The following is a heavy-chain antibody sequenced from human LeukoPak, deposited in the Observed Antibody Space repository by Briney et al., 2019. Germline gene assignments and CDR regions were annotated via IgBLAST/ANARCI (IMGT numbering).Heavy chain of an antibody. D-gene: IGHD3-22*01. CDR1: GGSFSGYY. Sequence: SETLSLTCAVYGGSFSGYYWSWIRQPPGKGLEWIGEINHSGSTNYNPSLKSRVTISVDTSKNQFSLKLSSVTAADTAVYYCARVAYGSSGYSGYFDYWGQETLVTVSS. V-gene: IGHV4-34*01. CDR3: ARVAYGSSGYSGYFDY. CDR2: INHSGST. J-gene: IGHJ4*02.